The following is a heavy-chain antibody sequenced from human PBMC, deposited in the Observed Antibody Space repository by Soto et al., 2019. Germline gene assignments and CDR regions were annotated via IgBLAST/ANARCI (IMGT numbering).Heavy chain of an antibody. Sequence: QVPLVESGGGVVQPGRSLRLSCAASGFTFSSYAMHWVRQAPGKGLEWVAVISYDGSNKYYADSVKGRFTISRDNSKTTLYLQMNSLRAEDTAVYYCANVPAASYYGMDVWGQGTTVTVSS. D-gene: IGHD2-2*01. CDR1: GFTFSSYA. J-gene: IGHJ6*02. CDR2: ISYDGSNK. CDR3: ANVPAASYYGMDV. V-gene: IGHV3-30-3*01.